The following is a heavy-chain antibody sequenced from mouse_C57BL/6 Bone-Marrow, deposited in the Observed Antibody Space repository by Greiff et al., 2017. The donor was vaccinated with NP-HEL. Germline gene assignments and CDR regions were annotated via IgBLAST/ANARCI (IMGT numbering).Heavy chain of an antibody. Sequence: QVQLQQSGAELVRPGASVTLSCKASGYTFTDYEMHWVKQTPVHGLEWIGAIDPETGGTASNQKFKGKAILTADKSSSTAYMELRSLTAEDSAVYYCTRPPSTVVATDYAMDYWGQGTSVTVSS. CDR1: GYTFTDYE. V-gene: IGHV1-15*01. CDR3: TRPPSTVVATDYAMDY. CDR2: IDPETGGT. J-gene: IGHJ4*01. D-gene: IGHD1-1*01.